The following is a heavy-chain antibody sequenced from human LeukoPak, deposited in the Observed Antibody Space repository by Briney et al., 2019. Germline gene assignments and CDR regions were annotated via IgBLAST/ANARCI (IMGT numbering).Heavy chain of an antibody. CDR2: IKQDGSEK. V-gene: IGHV3-7*01. CDR1: GFSFTNYW. CDR3: ARDRPTGDFDY. Sequence: PGGSLRLSCAASGFSFTNYWMSWVRQAPGKGLEWVANIKQDGSEKNYVDSVKGRFTISRDNAQNSLYLQMNSLRAEDTAVFYCARDRPTGDFDYWGQGILVTVSS. J-gene: IGHJ4*02. D-gene: IGHD7-27*01.